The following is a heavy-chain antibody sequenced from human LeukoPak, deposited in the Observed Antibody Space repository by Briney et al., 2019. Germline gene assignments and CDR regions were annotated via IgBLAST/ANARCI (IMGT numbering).Heavy chain of an antibody. CDR2: ISDDGSNK. CDR1: GFTFSSYI. CDR3: ARGFGGSGWRAKIDY. D-gene: IGHD6-19*01. J-gene: IGHJ4*01. V-gene: IGHV3-30*04. Sequence: PGGSLRLSCAASGFTFSSYITHWVRQAPGKGLEWVALISDDGSNKYYADSVKGRFTIFRDNSKNTLYLQMNSLRAEDTAVFHCARGFGGSGWRAKIDYWGQGTLVTVSS.